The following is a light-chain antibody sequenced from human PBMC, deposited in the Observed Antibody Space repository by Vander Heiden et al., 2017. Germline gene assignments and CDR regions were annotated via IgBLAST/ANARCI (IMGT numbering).Light chain of an antibody. CDR2: DVS. V-gene: IGLV2-14*03. Sequence: QSALTHPASVSGSPGQSITISCTGTSSDVGGYNYVSWYQQHPGKAPRLMIYDVSNRPSGVSNRFSGSKSGNTASLTISGLQAEDEADYYCSSYTSTNSHVLFGGGTKLTVL. CDR3: SSYTSTNSHVL. J-gene: IGLJ2*01. CDR1: SSDVGGYNY.